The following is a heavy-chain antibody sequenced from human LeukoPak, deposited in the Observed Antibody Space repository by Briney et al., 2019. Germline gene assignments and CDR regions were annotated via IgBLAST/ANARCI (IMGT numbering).Heavy chain of an antibody. V-gene: IGHV1-2*02. CDR2: INPNNGDT. Sequence: ASVKVSCKASGNTFTAFYIHWVRQAPGQGLEWMGWINPNNGDTNYAQKFQGRVTMTRDTSIRTAYMELNRLRSDDTAIYYCARDGGEKSFDSWGQGALVTVSS. CDR1: GNTFTAFY. CDR3: ARDGGEKSFDS. J-gene: IGHJ4*02. D-gene: IGHD2-15*01.